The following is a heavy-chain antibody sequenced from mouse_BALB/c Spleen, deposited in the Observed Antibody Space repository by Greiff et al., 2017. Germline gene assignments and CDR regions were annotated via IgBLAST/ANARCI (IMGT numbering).Heavy chain of an antibody. CDR3: AIWDYFDY. CDR2: INPSTGYT. V-gene: IGHV1-7*01. CDR1: GYTFTSYW. J-gene: IGHJ2*01. Sequence: VQLQQSGAELAKPGASVKMSCKASGYTFTSYWMHWVQQRPGKGLEWIGYINPSTGYTEYNQKFKDKATLTADKSSSTAYMQLSSLTSEDSAVYYCAIWDYFDYWGQGTTLTVSS.